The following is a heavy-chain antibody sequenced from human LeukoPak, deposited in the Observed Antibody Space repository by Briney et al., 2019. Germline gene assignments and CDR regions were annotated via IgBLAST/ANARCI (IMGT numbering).Heavy chain of an antibody. Sequence: PSETLSLTCTVSGGSISNYYWSWIRQPPGKGLEWIGYVFHSGSTNYNPSLRSRVTISVDTSKNQFSLKLSSVTAADTAVYYCARGSYYYDSSGSNPYYYYYYYMDVWGKGTTVTISS. CDR2: VFHSGST. D-gene: IGHD3-22*01. CDR3: ARGSYYYDSSGSNPYYYYYYYMDV. CDR1: GGSISNYY. J-gene: IGHJ6*03. V-gene: IGHV4-59*01.